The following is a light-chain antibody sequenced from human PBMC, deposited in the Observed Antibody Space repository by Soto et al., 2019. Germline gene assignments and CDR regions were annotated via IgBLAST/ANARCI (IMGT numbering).Light chain of an antibody. CDR2: ATS. CDR3: QQASEFPLT. V-gene: IGKV1-12*01. Sequence: DIQMTQSPSSVSASVGDRVTITCRASQNINGWLAWYQQKPGKAPNLLIYATSTLQSGVPSRFSGSSSGTDFTPAITRLQPEDFGTYYCQQASEFPLTFGPGTKVHI. CDR1: QNINGW. J-gene: IGKJ3*01.